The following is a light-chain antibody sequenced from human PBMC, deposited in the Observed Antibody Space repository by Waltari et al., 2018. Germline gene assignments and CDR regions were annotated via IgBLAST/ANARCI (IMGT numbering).Light chain of an antibody. J-gene: IGLJ1*01. CDR2: DVS. Sequence: QSALTQPASVSGSPGQSITISCTGTSSDVGSYTLVSWYQQHPGKAPKLMIFDVSKRPSGISSRFSGSKSGNTASLTISGLQAEDEADYYCCSYAGSVTKYVFGTGTKVTVL. V-gene: IGLV2-23*02. CDR3: CSYAGSVTKYV. CDR1: SSDVGSYTL.